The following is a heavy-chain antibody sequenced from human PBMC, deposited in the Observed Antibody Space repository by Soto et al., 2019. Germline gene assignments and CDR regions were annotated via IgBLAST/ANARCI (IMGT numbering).Heavy chain of an antibody. CDR2: IYPGDSDT. J-gene: IGHJ6*02. CDR3: AASIFYYGMDV. Sequence: PRESLTISCKGSGYSFTIYWIGWVRQIPGKGLEWMGIIYPGDSDTKYNPSFQGQVTISADKSITTTYLQWSSLKASDTAIYYCAASIFYYGMDVWGQGTTVTVSS. CDR1: GYSFTIYW. V-gene: IGHV5-51*01.